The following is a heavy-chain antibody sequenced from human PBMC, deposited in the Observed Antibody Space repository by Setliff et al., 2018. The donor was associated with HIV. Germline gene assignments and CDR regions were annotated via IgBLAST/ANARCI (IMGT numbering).Heavy chain of an antibody. J-gene: IGHJ6*02. Sequence: GGSLRLSCAASGFTFSSYSMNWVRQAPGKGLEWVSSISSSSSYIYYADSVKGRFTIPRDNAKNSLYLQMNSLRAEDTAVYYCARESIVMVRGVPRPDFDGLDVWGQGTTVTVSS. CDR2: ISSSSSYI. V-gene: IGHV3-21*01. CDR1: GFTFSSYS. CDR3: ARESIVMVRGVPRPDFDGLDV. D-gene: IGHD3-10*01.